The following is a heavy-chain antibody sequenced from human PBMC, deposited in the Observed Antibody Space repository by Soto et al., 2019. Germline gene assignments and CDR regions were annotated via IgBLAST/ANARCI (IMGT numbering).Heavy chain of an antibody. Sequence: QVQLQESGPGLVKPSETLSLTCTVSGGSISPYYWCWLRQPPGKGLEWIDFIYYSGSTNYNPSLKSRVTISVDTSQNQCSLRLTSVTAADTAVYYCARPRSSGYAGEFAYWCQGTLVTVSS. CDR3: ARPRSSGYAGEFAY. CDR2: IYYSGST. J-gene: IGHJ4*02. CDR1: GGSISPYY. V-gene: IGHV4-59*01. D-gene: IGHD3-22*01.